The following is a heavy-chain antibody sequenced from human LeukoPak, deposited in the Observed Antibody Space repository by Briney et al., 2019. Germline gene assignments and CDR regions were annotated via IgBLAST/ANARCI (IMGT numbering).Heavy chain of an antibody. D-gene: IGHD1-20*01. J-gene: IGHJ4*02. CDR3: ARDWVAGYNWNDVVDY. CDR2: ISSSSSYI. CDR1: GFTFSSYS. V-gene: IGHV3-21*01. Sequence: GGSLRLSCAASGFTFSSYSMNWVRQAPGKGLEWVSSISSSSSYIYYADSVKGRFTISRDNAKNSLYLQMNSLRAEDTAVYYCARDWVAGYNWNDVVDYWGQGTLVTVSS.